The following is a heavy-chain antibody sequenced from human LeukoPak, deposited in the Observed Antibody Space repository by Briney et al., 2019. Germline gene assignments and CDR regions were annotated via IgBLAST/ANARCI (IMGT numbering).Heavy chain of an antibody. CDR3: ARGVTSGWSNWYFEV. J-gene: IGHJ2*01. D-gene: IGHD6-19*01. V-gene: IGHV1-46*01. CDR2: INPRGGSA. CDR1: GYTFTDYY. Sequence: ASVKVSCKASGYTFTDYYIHWVRQAPGQGLEWMGLINPRGGSATYAQRFQGRVTLTRDTSTSTVYMDLSSLTFEDTAVYYCARGVTSGWSNWYFEVWGNGTLVTVSS.